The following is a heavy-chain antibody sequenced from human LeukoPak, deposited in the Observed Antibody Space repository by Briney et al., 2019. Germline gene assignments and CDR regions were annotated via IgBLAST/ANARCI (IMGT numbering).Heavy chain of an antibody. CDR3: ARSPHILTGENFDH. D-gene: IGHD3-9*01. V-gene: IGHV1-2*02. Sequence: VASVKVSCKASGYTFTGYYIHWVRQAPGQGLEWMGWINLNSGGTNYAQKFQDRVTMTRDTSITTAYMELGRLRFDDTALYYCARSPHILTGENFDHWGQGTLVTVSS. CDR1: GYTFTGYY. J-gene: IGHJ4*02. CDR2: INLNSGGT.